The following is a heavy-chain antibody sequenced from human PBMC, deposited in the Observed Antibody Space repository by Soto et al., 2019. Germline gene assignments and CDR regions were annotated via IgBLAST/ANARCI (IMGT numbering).Heavy chain of an antibody. CDR2: ISGSGGST. CDR3: AKGHRSSTSCYTSIGQPYYYYSMDV. V-gene: IGHV3-23*01. Sequence: GGSLRLSCAVSGFTVSNNYMSWVRQAPGKGLEWVSAISGSGGSTYYADSVKGRFTISRDNSKNMVYLQLNSLRAEDTAVYYCAKGHRSSTSCYTSIGQPYYYYSMDVWGQGTTVTVSS. J-gene: IGHJ6*02. CDR1: GFTVSNNY. D-gene: IGHD2-2*02.